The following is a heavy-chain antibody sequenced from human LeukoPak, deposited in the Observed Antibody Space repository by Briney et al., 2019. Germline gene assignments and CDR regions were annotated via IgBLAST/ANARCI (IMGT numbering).Heavy chain of an antibody. J-gene: IGHJ4*02. CDR3: ASCPQPPWYSSSWYNY. Sequence: PGGSLRLSCAASGFTFSSYAMSWVRQAPGKGLEWVSAISGSGGSTYYADSVKGRFTISRDNSKNTLYLQMNSLRAEDTAVYYCASCPQPPWYSSSWYNYWGQGTLVTVSS. D-gene: IGHD6-13*01. V-gene: IGHV3-23*01. CDR1: GFTFSSYA. CDR2: ISGSGGST.